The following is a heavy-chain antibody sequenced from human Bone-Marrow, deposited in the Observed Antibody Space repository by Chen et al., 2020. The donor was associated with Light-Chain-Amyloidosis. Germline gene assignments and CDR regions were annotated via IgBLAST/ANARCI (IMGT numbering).Heavy chain of an antibody. D-gene: IGHD6-19*01. V-gene: IGHV7-4-1*02. CDR1: GYTFTSYA. J-gene: IGHJ6*03. CDR3: AVVRPPAQWLDTGGYYMDV. CDR2: INTNTGNP. Sequence: QVQLVQSGSELKEPGASVKVSCKASGYTFTSYAMNWVRQAPGQGLEWMGWINTNTGNPTYAQGFTGRFVFSLDTSVSTAYLQISSLKAEDTAVYYCAVVRPPAQWLDTGGYYMDVWGKGTTVTVSS.